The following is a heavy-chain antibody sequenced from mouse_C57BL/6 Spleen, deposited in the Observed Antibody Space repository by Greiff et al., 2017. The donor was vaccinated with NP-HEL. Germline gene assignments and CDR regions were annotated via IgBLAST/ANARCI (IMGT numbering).Heavy chain of an antibody. CDR1: GFTFSDYG. CDR2: ISSGSSTI. J-gene: IGHJ2*01. Sequence: EVKVVESGGGLVKPGGSLKLSCAASGFTFSDYGMHWVRQAPEKGLEWVVYISSGSSTIYYADTVKGRFTISRDNAKNTLFLQMTSLRSEDTAMYYCASEVDYLDYWGQGTTLTVSS. V-gene: IGHV5-17*01. CDR3: ASEVDYLDY. D-gene: IGHD1-1*01.